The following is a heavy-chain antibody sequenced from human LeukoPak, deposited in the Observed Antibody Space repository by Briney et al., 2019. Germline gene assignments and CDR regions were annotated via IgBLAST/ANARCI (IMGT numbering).Heavy chain of an antibody. CDR2: ISYDETNK. J-gene: IGHJ3*02. V-gene: IGHV3-30-3*01. CDR3: ARQYCSSTSCYGAFDI. D-gene: IGHD2-2*01. Sequence: PGGSLRLSCAASGFAFSSYAMHWVRQAPGKGLEWVALISYDETNKYYTDSVKGRFTISRDNSKNTLYLQMNSLRAEDTAVYYCARQYCSSTSCYGAFDIWGQGTMVTVSS. CDR1: GFAFSSYA.